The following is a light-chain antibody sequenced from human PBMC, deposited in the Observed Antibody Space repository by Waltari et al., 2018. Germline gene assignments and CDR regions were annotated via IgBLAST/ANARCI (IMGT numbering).Light chain of an antibody. CDR2: EVS. CDR3: SSYAGSNNYV. CDR1: RGDVGGYNY. V-gene: IGLV2-8*01. Sequence: QSALTQPPSASGSPGQSVTISCPGTRGDVGGYNYVSGYQQHPGKAPKPMIYEVSKRPSGVPDRFSGSKSGNTASLTVSGLQAEDEADYYCSSYAGSNNYVFGTGTKVTVL. J-gene: IGLJ1*01.